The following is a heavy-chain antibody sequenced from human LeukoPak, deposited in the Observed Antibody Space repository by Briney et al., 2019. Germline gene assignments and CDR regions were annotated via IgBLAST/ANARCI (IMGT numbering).Heavy chain of an antibody. D-gene: IGHD4-23*01. CDR2: IYSSGST. V-gene: IGHV4-4*07. Sequence: MPSETLSLTCTVSGGSINSYYWSWIRQPAGKGLEWIGRIYSSGSTNYNPSLKRRVSMSVDTSKNQFSLKLTSVTAADTAVYYCARGGKATVVTMWGQGILVTVSS. CDR3: ARGGKATVVTM. CDR1: GGSINSYY. J-gene: IGHJ4*02.